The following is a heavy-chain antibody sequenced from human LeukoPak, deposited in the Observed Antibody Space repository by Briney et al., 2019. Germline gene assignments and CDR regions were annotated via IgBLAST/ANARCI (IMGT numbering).Heavy chain of an antibody. CDR2: IYSDGST. D-gene: IGHD1-14*01. V-gene: IGHV3-53*01. J-gene: IGHJ4*02. CDR3: ARDFGMTFDY. CDR1: VFTVSSTY. Sequence: SLRLSCAPSVFTVSSTYMSWVRHAPGEGLEWVSVIYSDGSTYYADSVKGRFTISRDNSRNTVYLQMKSLRAEDTAVYYCARDFGMTFDYWGQGTLVTVSS.